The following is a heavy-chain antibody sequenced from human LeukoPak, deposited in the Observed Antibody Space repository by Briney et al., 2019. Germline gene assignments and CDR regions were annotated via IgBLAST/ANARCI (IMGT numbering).Heavy chain of an antibody. V-gene: IGHV4-59*12. D-gene: IGHD3-22*01. Sequence: SETLSLTCTVSGGSISSYYWAWIRQPPGKGLEWIGNIYHSGNTYYNPSLKSRVTISVDTSKNQFSLKLSSVTAADTAVYYCARVDRTYYYDSSGYGDYWGQGTLVTVSS. CDR2: IYHSGNT. CDR1: GGSISSYY. J-gene: IGHJ4*02. CDR3: ARVDRTYYYDSSGYGDY.